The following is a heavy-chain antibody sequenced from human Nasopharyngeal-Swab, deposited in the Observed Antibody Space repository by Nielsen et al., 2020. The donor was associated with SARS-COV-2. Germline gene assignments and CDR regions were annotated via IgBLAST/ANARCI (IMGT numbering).Heavy chain of an antibody. CDR3: ASGPAALWFGNYYFDY. Sequence: SLKISCAASGFTFSSYAMHWVRQAPGKGLEWVAVISYDGSNKHYADSVKGRFTISRDNSKNTLYLQMNSLRAEDTAVYYCASGPAALWFGNYYFDYWGQGTLVTVSS. CDR2: ISYDGSNK. J-gene: IGHJ4*02. V-gene: IGHV3-30-3*01. D-gene: IGHD3-10*01. CDR1: GFTFSSYA.